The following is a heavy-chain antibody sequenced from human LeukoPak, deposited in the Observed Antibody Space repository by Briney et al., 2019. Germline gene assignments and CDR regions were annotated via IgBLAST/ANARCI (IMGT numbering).Heavy chain of an antibody. Sequence: GGSLRLSCAASGFTFSSYEMNWVRQAPGKGLEWVSYISSSGSTIYYADSVKGRFTISRDNAKNSLYLQMNSLRAEDTAVYYCARGGFGGYTLYYYYYMDVWGKGTTVTISS. CDR2: ISSSGSTI. D-gene: IGHD3-16*01. V-gene: IGHV3-48*03. CDR1: GFTFSSYE. CDR3: ARGGFGGYTLYYYYYMDV. J-gene: IGHJ6*03.